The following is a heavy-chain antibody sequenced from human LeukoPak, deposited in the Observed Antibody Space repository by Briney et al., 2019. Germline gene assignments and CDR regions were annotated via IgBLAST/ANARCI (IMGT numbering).Heavy chain of an antibody. CDR1: GFTFRTYA. V-gene: IGHV3-23*01. Sequence: GGSLRLSCAASGFTFRTYAMSWVRQAPGKGLEWVSGISGGGDGTNYADSVKGRFTISRDNSKNMLHLQMNSLRAEDTAVYHCAKEVAVTGEPYFDYWGQGTLVTVSS. CDR2: ISGGGDGT. D-gene: IGHD1-20*01. CDR3: AKEVAVTGEPYFDY. J-gene: IGHJ4*02.